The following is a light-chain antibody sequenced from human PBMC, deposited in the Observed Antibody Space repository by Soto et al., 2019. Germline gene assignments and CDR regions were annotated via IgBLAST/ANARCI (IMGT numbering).Light chain of an antibody. Sequence: QSALTQPPSASGAPGQRVSISCSGTRSNIGVNAVSWYQQFPGTAPKLLILSNNQRTSGVPDRFSDSKSGTSASLAISGLQSEDEADYYCAVGDDNLNGPLFGGGTKLTVL. CDR3: AVGDDNLNGPL. CDR1: RSNIGVNA. CDR2: SNN. V-gene: IGLV1-44*01. J-gene: IGLJ3*02.